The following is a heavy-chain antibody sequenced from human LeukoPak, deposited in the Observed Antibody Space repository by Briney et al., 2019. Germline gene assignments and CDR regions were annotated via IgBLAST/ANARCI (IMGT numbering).Heavy chain of an antibody. D-gene: IGHD3-22*01. CDR1: GGSINNYY. CDR3: ARHRGSGYPYFDY. J-gene: IGHJ4*02. Sequence: SETLSLTCTVSGGSINNYYWSWIRQPPGKGLEWIGYIYYSGSTNYNPSLKSRVTISVDTSKNHFSLKLSSLTAADTAVYYCARHRGSGYPYFDYWGQGTLDTVSS. CDR2: IYYSGST. V-gene: IGHV4-59*01.